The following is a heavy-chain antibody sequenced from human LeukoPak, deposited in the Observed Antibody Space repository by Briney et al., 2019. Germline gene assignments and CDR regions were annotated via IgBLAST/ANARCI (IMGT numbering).Heavy chain of an antibody. D-gene: IGHD3-10*01. CDR1: GYTLTELS. CDR2: FDPEDGET. Sequence: ASVKVSYKVSGYTLTELSMHWVRQAPGKGLEWMGGFDPEDGETIYAQKFQGRVTMTEDTSTDTAYMELSSLRSEDTAVYYCVTLWFGELFPIMDVWGKGTTVTVSS. CDR3: VTLWFGELFPIMDV. V-gene: IGHV1-24*01. J-gene: IGHJ6*04.